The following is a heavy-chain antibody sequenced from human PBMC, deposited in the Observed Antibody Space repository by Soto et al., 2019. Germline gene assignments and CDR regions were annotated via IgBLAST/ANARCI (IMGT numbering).Heavy chain of an antibody. J-gene: IGHJ6*02. CDR1: VYSVSSSSVA. CDR3: ARSEEDSDYYYYGLEV. CDR2: TYYRSRWYS. V-gene: IGHV6-1*01. Sequence: SQTLSLTCVISVYSVSSSSVAWNWVMQPPSRGLEWLGRTYYRSRWYSDFAVSVRGRIVINADTSKNQSSLQLNSVTPEDTAVYFCARSEEDSDYYYYGLEVWGQGTTVSLS. D-gene: IGHD2-15*01.